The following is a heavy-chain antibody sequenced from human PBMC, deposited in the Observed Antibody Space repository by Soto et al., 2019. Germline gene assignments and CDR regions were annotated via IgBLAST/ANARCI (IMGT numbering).Heavy chain of an antibody. V-gene: IGHV4-30-4*01. D-gene: IGHD4-17*01. CDR3: ATMGTPVTGLYYFDY. J-gene: IGHJ4*02. CDR2: ISYSGTT. CDR1: GGSISSGNYY. Sequence: RSLTCTFSGGSISSGNYYWSWIRQPPGKGLEWIGFISYSGTTHYSASLRSRVSISVDTSKNQFSLDLSSVTAADTAVYYCATMGTPVTGLYYFDYWGQGTLVTVSS.